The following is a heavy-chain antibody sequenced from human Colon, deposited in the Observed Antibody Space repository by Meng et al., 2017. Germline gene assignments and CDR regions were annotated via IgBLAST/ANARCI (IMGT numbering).Heavy chain of an antibody. J-gene: IGHJ4*02. CDR3: ARDHMGSLDY. CDR1: GGSVSSAGYQ. Sequence: QVQWQESGPGLVRPSATLSLICSGSGGSVSSAGYQWSWIRQPPGKGLEWIGYASTNYNPSLKRRVTISVDTSKNQFSLRLTSVTAADTAVYYCARDHMGSLDYWGQGILVTVSS. CDR2: AST. V-gene: IGHV4-61*08. D-gene: IGHD1-26*01.